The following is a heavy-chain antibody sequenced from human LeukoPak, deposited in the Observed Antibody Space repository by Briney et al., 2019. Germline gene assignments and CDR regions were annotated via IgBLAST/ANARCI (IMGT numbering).Heavy chain of an antibody. CDR3: VKASSSSPQYNWFDA. J-gene: IGHJ5*02. Sequence: MSGGSLRLSCAASGFIFSNYSMNWVRQAPGKGLEWVSSIRSSSSYIYYADSVKGRFTISRDNSKNTLYLQMNSLRAEDTALYYCVKASSSSPQYNWFDAWGQGTLVTVSS. CDR2: IRSSSSYI. D-gene: IGHD6-6*01. CDR1: GFIFSNYS. V-gene: IGHV3-21*04.